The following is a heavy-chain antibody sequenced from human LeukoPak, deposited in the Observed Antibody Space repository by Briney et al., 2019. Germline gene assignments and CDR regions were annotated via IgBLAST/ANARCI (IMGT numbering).Heavy chain of an antibody. J-gene: IGHJ4*02. D-gene: IGHD2-15*01. CDR1: GGSISSPSFY. V-gene: IGHV4-39*01. Sequence: SETLSLTCTISGGSISSPSFYWAWIRQTPEKGLEWIGSKYYSGNTYYNPSLKSRVTIPVDTSKNHFSLSLTSVTAADTAVYYCARQGVVVAAYFDSWGQGTLVTVSS. CDR3: ARQGVVVAAYFDS. CDR2: KYYSGNT.